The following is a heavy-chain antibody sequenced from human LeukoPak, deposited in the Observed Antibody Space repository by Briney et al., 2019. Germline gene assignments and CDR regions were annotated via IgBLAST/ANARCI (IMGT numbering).Heavy chain of an antibody. CDR2: ISYDGSNK. CDR1: GFTFSSYG. J-gene: IGHJ4*02. CDR3: AKDIAVAVAGTPDY. V-gene: IGHV3-30*18. Sequence: GSLRLSCAASGFTFSSYGMHWVRQAPGRGLEWVAVISYDGSNKYYADSVKGRFTISRDNSKNTLYLQMNSLRAEDTAVYYCAKDIAVAVAGTPDYWGQGTLVTVSS. D-gene: IGHD6-19*01.